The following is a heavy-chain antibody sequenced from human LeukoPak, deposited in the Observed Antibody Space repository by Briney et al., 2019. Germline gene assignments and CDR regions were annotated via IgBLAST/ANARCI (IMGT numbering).Heavy chain of an antibody. CDR1: GFTFRSST. J-gene: IGHJ6*04. CDR3: ARQGSSLRYFHTCSDV. D-gene: IGHD6-6*01. CDR2: LPYDRTEK. V-gene: IGHV3-30*01. Sequence: GRSLRLSCAASGFTFRSSTMHWVRQAPGKGLEWVALLPYDRTEKYYVESVKGRFTISRDNSNNTLYLQMNSLRVEDTAVYFCARQGSSLRYFHTCSDVWGKGTTVTVSS.